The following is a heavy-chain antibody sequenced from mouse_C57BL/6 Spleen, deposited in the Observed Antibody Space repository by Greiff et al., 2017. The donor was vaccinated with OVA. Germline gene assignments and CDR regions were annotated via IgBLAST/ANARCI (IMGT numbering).Heavy chain of an antibody. J-gene: IGHJ2*01. Sequence: VKLMESGPGLVQPSQSLSITCTVSGFSLTSYGVHWVRQSPGKGLEWLGVIWSGGSTDDNAAFISRLSISKDNSKSQVFFKMNSRQADDTAIYYCARTSSANSFDYWGQGTTLTVSS. V-gene: IGHV2-2*01. CDR1: GFSLTSYG. D-gene: IGHD1-2*01. CDR2: IWSGGST. CDR3: ARTSSANSFDY.